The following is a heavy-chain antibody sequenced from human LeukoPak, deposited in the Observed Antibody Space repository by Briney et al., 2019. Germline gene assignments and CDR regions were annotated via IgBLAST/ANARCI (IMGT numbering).Heavy chain of an antibody. CDR1: GGSFSGYY. D-gene: IGHD3-22*01. CDR2: INHSGST. CDR3: SRPYYYDSRIDP. V-gene: IGHV4-34*01. Sequence: SETLSLTCAVYGGSFSGYYWSWIRQPPGKGLEWIGEINHSGSTNYNPSLKSRVTISVDTSKNQFSLKLSSVTAADTAVYYCSRPYYYDSRIDPWGQGILVTVSS. J-gene: IGHJ5*02.